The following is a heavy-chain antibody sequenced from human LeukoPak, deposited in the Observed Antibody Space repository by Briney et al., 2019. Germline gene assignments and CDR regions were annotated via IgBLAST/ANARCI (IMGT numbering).Heavy chain of an antibody. V-gene: IGHV4-59*01. CDR2: IYYSGST. CDR1: GGSISSYY. CDR3: ARGVTRNWFDP. J-gene: IGHJ5*02. D-gene: IGHD4-11*01. Sequence: PSETLSLTCTDSGGSISSYYWSWIRQPPGKGLEWIGYIYYSGSTNYNPSLKSRVTISVDTSKNQFSLKLSSVTAADTAVYYCARGVTRNWFDPWGQGTLVTVSS.